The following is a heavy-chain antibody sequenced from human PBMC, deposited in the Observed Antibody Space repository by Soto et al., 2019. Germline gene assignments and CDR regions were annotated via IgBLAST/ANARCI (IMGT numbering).Heavy chain of an antibody. CDR3: AKDRLLATTSDFDC. D-gene: IGHD5-12*01. CDR1: GFTFRSYT. J-gene: IGHJ4*02. V-gene: IGHV3-23*01. CDR2: TSSSGEST. Sequence: GGSLRLSCAASGFTFRSYTMSWVRQAPGKGLEWVSSTSSSGESTYYADSVKGRFTISRDNSKNTLYLQMNSLRAEDTAVYYCAKDRLLATTSDFDCWGQGTLVTVSS.